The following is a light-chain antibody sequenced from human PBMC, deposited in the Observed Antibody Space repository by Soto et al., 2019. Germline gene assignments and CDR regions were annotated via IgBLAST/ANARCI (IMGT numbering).Light chain of an antibody. V-gene: IGKV3-15*01. Sequence: EIVMTQSPVTLSVSPGDRATLSCRANQSVNSNLAWYQHKPGQTPKLLIYVASTRATGIPARFSGSGSGTEFTLTISSLQSEDFAVYYCQQYNVWPLTFGGGTKVEFK. CDR3: QQYNVWPLT. CDR2: VAS. CDR1: QSVNSN. J-gene: IGKJ4*01.